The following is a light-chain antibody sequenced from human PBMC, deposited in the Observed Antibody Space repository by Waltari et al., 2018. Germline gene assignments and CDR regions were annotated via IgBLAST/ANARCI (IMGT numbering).Light chain of an antibody. CDR3: QAWDSITVV. J-gene: IGLJ2*01. CDR2: QDT. CDR1: KLGDKY. V-gene: IGLV3-1*01. Sequence: SYELTQPPSVSVSPGQTARITCSGDKLGDKYTCWYQQKPGQSPVLVISQDTTRPSGIPERFSGSNSGNTATLTISGTQATDEADYYCQAWDSITVVFGGGTKLTVL.